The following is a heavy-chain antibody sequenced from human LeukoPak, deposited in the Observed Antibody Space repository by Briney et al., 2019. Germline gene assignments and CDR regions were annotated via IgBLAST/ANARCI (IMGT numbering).Heavy chain of an antibody. D-gene: IGHD5-18*01. CDR3: ARDSGYSYGYAFDY. Sequence: GGSLRLPCAASGFTFSSYSMNWVRQAPGKGLEWVSSISSSSSYIYYADSVKGRFTISRDNAKNSLYLQMNSLRAEDTAVYYCARDSGYSYGYAFDYWGQGTLVTVSS. J-gene: IGHJ4*02. CDR1: GFTFSSYS. CDR2: ISSSSSYI. V-gene: IGHV3-21*06.